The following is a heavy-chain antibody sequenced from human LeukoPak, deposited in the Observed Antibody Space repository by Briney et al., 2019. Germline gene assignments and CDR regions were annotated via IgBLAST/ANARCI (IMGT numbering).Heavy chain of an antibody. J-gene: IGHJ6*03. CDR2: IQTCWTT. CDR1: GDSISGCS. CDR3: ARRVTSKAVRPNIYQFMDV. Sequence: SETLSLTCSVSGDSISGCSWSWIRHSPEQGLEWIGLIQTCWTTKYNPSLKGRVSISVDTSKTQVSLKVSSATAADTAVYYCARRVTSKAVRPNIYQFMDVWGKGTTVTVSS. D-gene: IGHD6-19*01. V-gene: IGHV4-4*08.